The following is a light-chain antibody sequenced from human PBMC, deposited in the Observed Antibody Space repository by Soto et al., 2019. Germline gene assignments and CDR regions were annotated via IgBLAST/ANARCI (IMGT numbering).Light chain of an antibody. V-gene: IGLV2-14*01. CDR3: SSYTSRSSTPLMV. CDR1: SDDIGHYDY. CDR2: EVT. J-gene: IGLJ2*01. Sequence: QSVLTQPASVSGSPGQSSTISCTGTSDDIGHYDYVSWYQQHPGRAPKLIIYEVTNRHGISNPFSGAKSGDTASLTISGLQAEDEADYYCSSYTSRSSTPLMVFGGGTKWTVL.